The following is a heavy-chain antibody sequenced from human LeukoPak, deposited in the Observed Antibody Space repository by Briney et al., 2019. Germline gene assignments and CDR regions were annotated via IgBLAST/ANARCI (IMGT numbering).Heavy chain of an antibody. CDR2: IYHSGST. CDR1: GGSISSGLYY. J-gene: IGHJ5*01. Sequence: SQTLSLTCTVSGGSISSGLYYWNWIRQPAGKGLEWIGSIYHSGSTYYNPSLKSRVTIFLDTSKNQFSLNLSPVTAADTAVYYCARRPRGVIIKTWFDSWGQGTLVTVSS. V-gene: IGHV4-30-2*03. D-gene: IGHD3-10*01. CDR3: ARRPRGVIIKTWFDS.